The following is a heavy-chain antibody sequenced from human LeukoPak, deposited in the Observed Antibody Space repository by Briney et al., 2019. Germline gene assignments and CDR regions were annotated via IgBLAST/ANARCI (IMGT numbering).Heavy chain of an antibody. V-gene: IGHV1-18*01. J-gene: IGHJ4*02. D-gene: IGHD3-10*01. CDR1: GYTFTNYG. CDR3: ARAMVYGSGSPLDY. CDR2: ISAYNGHT. Sequence: RASVKVSCKPSGYTFTNYGITWVRQAPGQCLEWMGWISAYNGHTNYAQELQDRVTMTTDTSTSTAYMELRSLRSDDTAVYYCARAMVYGSGSPLDYWGQGTLVTVSS.